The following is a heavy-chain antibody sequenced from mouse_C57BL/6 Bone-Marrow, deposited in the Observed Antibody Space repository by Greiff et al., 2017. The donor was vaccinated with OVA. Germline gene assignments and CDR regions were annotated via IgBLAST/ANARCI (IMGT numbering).Heavy chain of an antibody. Sequence: VQLQQPGAELVKPGASVKMSCKASGYTFTSYWITWVKQRPGQGLEWIGDIYPGSGSTNYNEKFKSKATLTVDTSSSTAYMQLSSLTSEDSAVYYCARSGQLRSAFDYWGQGTTLTVSS. V-gene: IGHV1-55*01. J-gene: IGHJ2*01. D-gene: IGHD3-2*02. CDR3: ARSGQLRSAFDY. CDR2: IYPGSGST. CDR1: GYTFTSYW.